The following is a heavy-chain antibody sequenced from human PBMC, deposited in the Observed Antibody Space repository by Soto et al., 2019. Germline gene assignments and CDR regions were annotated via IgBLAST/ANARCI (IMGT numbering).Heavy chain of an antibody. CDR2: ISGSGGST. J-gene: IGHJ5*02. Sequence: GGSLRLSCAASGFTFSSYAMSWVRQAPGKGLEWVSAISGSGGSTYYADSVKGRFTISRDNSKNTLYLQMNSLRAEDTAVYYCARLGQYNWNLGDWFDPWGQGTLVTVSS. V-gene: IGHV3-23*01. CDR1: GFTFSSYA. D-gene: IGHD1-7*01. CDR3: ARLGQYNWNLGDWFDP.